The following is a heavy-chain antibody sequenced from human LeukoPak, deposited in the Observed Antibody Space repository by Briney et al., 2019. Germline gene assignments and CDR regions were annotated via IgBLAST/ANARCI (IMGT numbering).Heavy chain of an antibody. D-gene: IGHD4-17*01. CDR3: AREWTTVTSFDY. CDR1: GGSISSYY. CDR2: IYHSGST. Sequence: SETLSLTCTVSGGSISSYYWGWIRQPPGKGLEWIGSIYHSGSTYYNPSLKSRVTISVDTSKNQFSLKLSSVTAADTAVYYCAREWTTVTSFDYWGQGTLVTVSS. J-gene: IGHJ4*02. V-gene: IGHV4-38-2*02.